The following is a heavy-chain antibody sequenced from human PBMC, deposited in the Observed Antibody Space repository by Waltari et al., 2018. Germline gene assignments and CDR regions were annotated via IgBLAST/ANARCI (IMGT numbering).Heavy chain of an antibody. Sequence: QVQLVQSGAEVKKPGSSVKVSCKASGGTFSSYAIHWVRPAPGQGLEWMGGIIPIFGTANYAQKFQGRVTITADKSTSTAYMELSSLRSEDTAVYYCARVVAATRAVDYYYYYMDVWGKGTTVTVSS. J-gene: IGHJ6*03. V-gene: IGHV1-69*14. CDR1: GGTFSSYA. CDR2: IIPIFGTA. D-gene: IGHD2-15*01. CDR3: ARVVAATRAVDYYYYYMDV.